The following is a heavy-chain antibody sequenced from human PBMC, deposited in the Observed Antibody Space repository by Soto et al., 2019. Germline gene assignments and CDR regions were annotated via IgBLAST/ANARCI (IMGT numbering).Heavy chain of an antibody. J-gene: IGHJ4*02. V-gene: IGHV4-31*03. D-gene: IGHD2-2*01. CDR3: ARGGGSTKVDY. CDR1: GGSITSSGYY. CDR2: TSNSGST. Sequence: QVQLQESGPGLVKPSQTLSLTCTVSGGSITSSGYYWSWIRQHPGEGLEWIGFTSNSGSTSYNPSLKSRVTISVDTSSNQFPLTLKSVTAADTAVYYCARGGGSTKVDYWGQGTLVTVSP.